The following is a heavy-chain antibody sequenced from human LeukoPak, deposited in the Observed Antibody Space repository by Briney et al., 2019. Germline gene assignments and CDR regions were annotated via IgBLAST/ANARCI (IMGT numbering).Heavy chain of an antibody. Sequence: PGGSLRLSCAASGFTFSSYSMNWVRQAPGKGLEWVSTVRVNGRSTYYADSVKGRFTISRDNSKNTLYLQMNSLRAEDTALYYCAKPGEASNYYFDYWGQGALVTVSS. CDR1: GFTFSSYS. D-gene: IGHD2-21*01. CDR3: AKPGEASNYYFDY. J-gene: IGHJ4*02. V-gene: IGHV3-23*01. CDR2: VRVNGRST.